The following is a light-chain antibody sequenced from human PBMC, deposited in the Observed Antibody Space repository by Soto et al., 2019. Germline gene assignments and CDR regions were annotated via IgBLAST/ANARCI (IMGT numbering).Light chain of an antibody. CDR1: SSDIGAYIH. CDR2: DVS. Sequence: QSALTQPASVSGSPGQSIAVSCSGTSSDIGAYIHVSWYQQHPGKAPKLMIYDVSNRPSGVSDRFSGSKSGNTASLTISGLQVEDEADYYCTSYTTSGTYVFGAGTKVTVL. CDR3: TSYTTSGTYV. V-gene: IGLV2-14*03. J-gene: IGLJ1*01.